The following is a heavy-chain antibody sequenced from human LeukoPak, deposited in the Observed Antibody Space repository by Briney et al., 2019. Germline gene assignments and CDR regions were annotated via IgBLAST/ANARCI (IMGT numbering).Heavy chain of an antibody. CDR2: ISYSGST. CDR1: GGSFSSGGYY. Sequence: SQTLSLTCTVSGGSFSSGGYYWSWIRQHPGKGLEWIGYISYSGSTYYNPSLKSRVTISVDTSKNQFSLKLSSVTAADTAVYYCMRDSGSYYFDYWGQGTLVTVSS. V-gene: IGHV4-31*03. CDR3: MRDSGSYYFDY. J-gene: IGHJ4*02. D-gene: IGHD1-26*01.